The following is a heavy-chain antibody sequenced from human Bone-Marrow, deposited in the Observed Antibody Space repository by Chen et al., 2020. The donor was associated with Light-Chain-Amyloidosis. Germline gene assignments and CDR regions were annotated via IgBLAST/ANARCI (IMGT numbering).Heavy chain of an antibody. CDR1: GGSFSDYS. J-gene: IGHJ6*02. D-gene: IGHD3-22*01. Sequence: QVQLQQWGAGLLKPSETLSLTCAAYGGSFSDYSWTWIRQSPGTGLEWIGKITHSGSTKYNPSLKSRVTMSVDTSKNQFSLKMNSVTAADTAVYYCVRDTYDSSTYYTYRSMDVWGQGTTVTVSS. CDR3: VRDTYDSSTYYTYRSMDV. CDR2: ITHSGST. V-gene: IGHV4-34*01.